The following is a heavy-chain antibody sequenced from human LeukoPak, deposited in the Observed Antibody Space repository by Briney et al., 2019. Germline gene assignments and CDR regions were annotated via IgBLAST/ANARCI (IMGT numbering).Heavy chain of an antibody. Sequence: ASVKVSCKASGYTFTNYGISWVRQAPGQGLEWMGWISAYNGNTNYVQKLQGRVTMTTDTSTSTAYMELRRLRSDDTAVYYCAKGYYYDSSGYDYWGQGTQVTVSS. CDR3: AKGYYYDSSGYDY. V-gene: IGHV1-18*01. J-gene: IGHJ4*02. CDR1: GYTFTNYG. CDR2: ISAYNGNT. D-gene: IGHD3-22*01.